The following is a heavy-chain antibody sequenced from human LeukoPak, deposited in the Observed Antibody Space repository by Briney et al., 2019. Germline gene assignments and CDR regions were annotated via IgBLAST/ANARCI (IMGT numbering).Heavy chain of an antibody. Sequence: GGSLRLSCAASGFSFSNYWMSWVRQAPGKGLEWVANTNQDGSEKNYVDSVKGRFTISRDNAKNSLHLQMNSLRAEDTAVYYCMRVSGLIYFDYWGQGTLVTVSS. CDR2: TNQDGSEK. J-gene: IGHJ4*02. V-gene: IGHV3-7*01. D-gene: IGHD2-8*01. CDR3: MRVSGLIYFDY. CDR1: GFSFSNYW.